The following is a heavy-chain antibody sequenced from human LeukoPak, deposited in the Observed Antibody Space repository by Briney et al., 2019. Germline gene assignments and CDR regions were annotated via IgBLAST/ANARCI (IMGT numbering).Heavy chain of an antibody. CDR1: GFTVSSNY. V-gene: IGHV3-53*01. J-gene: IGHJ4*02. D-gene: IGHD1-26*01. CDR2: IYSGGST. Sequence: GGSLRLSCAASGFTVSSNYMSWVRQAPGKGLEWVSVIYSGGSTHYADSVKGRFTISRDNSKNTMYLEMKSLRAEDTAVYYCAAYSGSSYDYWGQGTLVTVSS. CDR3: AAYSGSSYDY.